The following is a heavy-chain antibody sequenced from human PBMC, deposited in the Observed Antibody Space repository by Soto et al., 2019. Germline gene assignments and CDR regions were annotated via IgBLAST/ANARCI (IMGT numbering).Heavy chain of an antibody. CDR1: GGTFSSYA. D-gene: IGHD6-13*01. Sequence: QVQLVQSGAEVKKPGSSVKVSCKASGGTFSSYAISWVQQAPGQGLEWMGGIIPIFGTANDAQKFQGRVTITADDSTSTAYMELSSMRSEDTAVYYCASPPSSSRYYYGMDVWGQGTTVTVSS. CDR2: IIPIFGTA. J-gene: IGHJ6*02. V-gene: IGHV1-69*12. CDR3: ASPPSSSRYYYGMDV.